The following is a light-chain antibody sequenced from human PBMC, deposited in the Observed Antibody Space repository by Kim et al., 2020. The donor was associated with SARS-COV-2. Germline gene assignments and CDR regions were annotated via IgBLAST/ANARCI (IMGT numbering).Light chain of an antibody. Sequence: SITISCNGTSNDVGGYKYVSWYQQHPGKAPKLMIYDVSNRPSGVSTRFSGSKSGNTASLTISGLQAEDEADYYCSSYTSSSTPYVFGTGTKVTVL. J-gene: IGLJ1*01. CDR1: SNDVGGYKY. CDR2: DVS. V-gene: IGLV2-14*03. CDR3: SSYTSSSTPYV.